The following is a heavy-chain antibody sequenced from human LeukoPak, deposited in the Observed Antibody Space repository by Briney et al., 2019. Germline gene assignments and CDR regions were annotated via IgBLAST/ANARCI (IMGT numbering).Heavy chain of an antibody. CDR1: GYTFTGYY. J-gene: IGHJ4*02. V-gene: IGHV1-46*01. CDR3: ARVSINYGDYESSYYFDY. D-gene: IGHD4-17*01. Sequence: ASVKVSCKASGYTFTGYYMHWVRQAPGQGLEWMGIINPSGGSTSYAQKFQGRVTMTRDMSTSTVYMELSSLRSEDTAVYYCARVSINYGDYESSYYFDYWGQGTLVTVSS. CDR2: INPSGGST.